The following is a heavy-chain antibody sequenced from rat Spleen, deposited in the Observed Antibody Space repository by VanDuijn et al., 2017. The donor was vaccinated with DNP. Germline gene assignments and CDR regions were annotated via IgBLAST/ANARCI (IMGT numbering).Heavy chain of an antibody. CDR2: IDSAGNT. J-gene: IGHJ2*01. V-gene: IGHV3-3*01. CDR3: AVQLGVFDY. CDR1: GYSITTNFR. Sequence: EVQLQESGPGLVKPSQSLSLTCSVTGYSITTNFRWSWIRKFPGHKLEWMGYIDSAGNTNYNPSLKSRISITRDTSKNQFFQQVDSVTTDNSATFYCAVQLGVFDYWGLGVMVTVSS. D-gene: IGHD5-1*01.